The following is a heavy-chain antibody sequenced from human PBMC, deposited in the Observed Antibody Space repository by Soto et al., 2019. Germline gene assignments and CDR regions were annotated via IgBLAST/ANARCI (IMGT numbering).Heavy chain of an antibody. V-gene: IGHV4-59*01. J-gene: IGHJ4*02. D-gene: IGHD1-7*01. CDR2: IYYSGST. Sequence: PSETLSLTCTVSGGSISSYYWSWIRQPPGKGLEWIGYIYYSGSTNYNPSLKSRVTISVDTSKNQFSLKLSSVTAADTAVYYCARPVTSATSLYYFDYWGQGTLVTVSS. CDR1: GGSISSYY. CDR3: ARPVTSATSLYYFDY.